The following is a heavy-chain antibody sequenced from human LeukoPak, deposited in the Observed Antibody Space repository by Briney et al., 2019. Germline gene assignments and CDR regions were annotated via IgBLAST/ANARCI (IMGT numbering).Heavy chain of an antibody. J-gene: IGHJ6*04. V-gene: IGHV3-30*18. D-gene: IGHD6-19*01. CDR1: GFTFSSYG. CDR2: ISYDGSNK. CDR3: AKAGYSSGWYLNYYYYYGMDV. Sequence: GRSLRLSCAASGFTFSSYGMHWVRQAPGKGLEWVAVISYDGSNKYYADSVKGRFTISRDNSKNTLYLQMNSLRAEDTAVYYCAKAGYSSGWYLNYYYYYGMDVWGKGTTATVSS.